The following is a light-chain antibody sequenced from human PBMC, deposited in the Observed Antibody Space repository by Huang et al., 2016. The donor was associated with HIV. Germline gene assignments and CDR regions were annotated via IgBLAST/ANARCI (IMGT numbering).Light chain of an antibody. V-gene: IGKV1-39*01. CDR1: QSVSTY. Sequence: DILMPQSPSSLSASVGDRVTITCRASQSVSTYLNWYQQKPGKAPKLLIYAASSLQSWVPSRFSGSGSGTDFTLTISSLQPDDFATYYCQQSYSTPFYTFGQGTKLEIK. CDR3: QQSYSTPFYT. CDR2: AAS. J-gene: IGKJ2*01.